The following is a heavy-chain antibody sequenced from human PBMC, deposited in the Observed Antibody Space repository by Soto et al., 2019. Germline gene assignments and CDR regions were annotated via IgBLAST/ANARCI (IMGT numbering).Heavy chain of an antibody. V-gene: IGHV1-2*04. CDR3: ARAYYDSSGYHPFDY. D-gene: IGHD3-22*01. CDR2: INPNSGGT. CDR1: GYTFTGYY. Sequence: ASVKVSCKASGYTFTGYYMHWVRQAPGQGLEWMGWINPNSGGTNYAQKFQGWVTMTRDTSISTAYMELSRLRSDDTAVYYCARAYYDSSGYHPFDYWGHGTLVTVSS. J-gene: IGHJ4*01.